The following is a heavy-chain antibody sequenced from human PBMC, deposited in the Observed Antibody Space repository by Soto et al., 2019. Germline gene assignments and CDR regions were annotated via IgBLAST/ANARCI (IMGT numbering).Heavy chain of an antibody. J-gene: IGHJ3*02. V-gene: IGHV4-61*01. CDR2: IYYSGST. D-gene: IGHD4-17*01. CDR3: ARGSTVGDVFDI. CDR1: GGSVSSGSYY. Sequence: SETLSLTCTVSGGSVSSGSYYWSWIRQPPGKGLEWIGYIYYSGSTNYNPSLKSRVTISVDTSKNQFSLKLSSVTAADTAVYYCARGSTVGDVFDIWGQGTMVTVSS.